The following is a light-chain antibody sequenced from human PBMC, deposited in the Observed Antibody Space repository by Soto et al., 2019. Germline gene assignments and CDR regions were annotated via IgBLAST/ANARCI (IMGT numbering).Light chain of an antibody. CDR2: DAS. CDR3: QQRRYWPVT. V-gene: IGKV3-11*01. J-gene: IGKJ1*01. Sequence: EIVLTQSPAILSMSQGERATLSCRASQSVSSYFAWYQQKPGQAPRLLIYDASNRATGVPARFSGSGSGTDFTLTISSLEPEDFAVYYCQQRRYWPVTFGQGTKV. CDR1: QSVSSY.